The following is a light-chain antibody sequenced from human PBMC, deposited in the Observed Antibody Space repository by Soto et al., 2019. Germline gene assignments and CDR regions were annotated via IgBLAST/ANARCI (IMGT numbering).Light chain of an antibody. CDR3: CSYAGSSTYV. J-gene: IGLJ1*01. V-gene: IGLV2-23*01. Sequence: QSVLTQPASVSGSPGQSITISCTGTSSDVGSYILVSWYQQHPGKAPKLMIYEGSKRPSGVSNRFSGSKSGNTASLTISGLQAEDEADYYCCSYAGSSTYVFGTGTKVTVL. CDR1: SSDVGSYIL. CDR2: EGS.